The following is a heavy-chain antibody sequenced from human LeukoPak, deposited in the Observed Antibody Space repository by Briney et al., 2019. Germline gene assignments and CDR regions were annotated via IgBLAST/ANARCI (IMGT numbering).Heavy chain of an antibody. V-gene: IGHV3-23*01. Sequence: GGSLRLSCVASGFTFSTYTMNWIRQAPGKGLEWVSGSIGSGGSAFYADSVKGRFSISRDNAKNSLYLQMNSLRAEDTAVYYCARSGYYYKDAFDIWGQGAMVTVSS. CDR3: ARSGYYYKDAFDI. J-gene: IGHJ3*02. D-gene: IGHD3-22*01. CDR2: SIGSGGSA. CDR1: GFTFSTYT.